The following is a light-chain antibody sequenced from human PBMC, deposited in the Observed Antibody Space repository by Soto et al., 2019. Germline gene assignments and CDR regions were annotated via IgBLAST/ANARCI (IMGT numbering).Light chain of an antibody. CDR2: EFS. J-gene: IGLJ3*02. Sequence: QSVLTQPASASGSPGQSITISCTGTSSDVGSYNLVSWYQQHPGKAPKLMIYEFSKRPSGVSNRFSGSKSGNTASLTISGLQAEDEADYYCCSYSGSSTWVFGGGTKLTVL. CDR1: SSDVGSYNL. V-gene: IGLV2-23*02. CDR3: CSYSGSSTWV.